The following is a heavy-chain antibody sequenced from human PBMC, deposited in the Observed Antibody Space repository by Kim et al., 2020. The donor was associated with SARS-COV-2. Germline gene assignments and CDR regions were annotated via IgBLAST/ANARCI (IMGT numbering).Heavy chain of an antibody. V-gene: IGHV3-30*01. CDR3: ARDQDSSWPTAGDY. Sequence: ADSVKGRFTISRDNSKNTLYLQMNSLRAEDTAVYYCARDQDSSWPTAGDYWGQGTLVTVSS. D-gene: IGHD6-13*01. J-gene: IGHJ4*02.